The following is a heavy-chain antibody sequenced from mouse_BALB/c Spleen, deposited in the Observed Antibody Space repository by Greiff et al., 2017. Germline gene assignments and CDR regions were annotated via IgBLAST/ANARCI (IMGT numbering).Heavy chain of an antibody. V-gene: IGHV1S81*02. D-gene: IGHD2-1*01. CDR1: GYTFTSYW. Sequence: VQLQQPGAELVKPGASVKLSCKASGYTFTSYWMHWVKQRPGQGLEWIGEINPSNGRTNYNEKFKSKATLTVDKSSSTAYMQLSSLTSEDSAVYYCARGNYGNYDDAMDYWGQGTSVTVSS. CDR2: INPSNGRT. J-gene: IGHJ4*01. CDR3: ARGNYGNYDDAMDY.